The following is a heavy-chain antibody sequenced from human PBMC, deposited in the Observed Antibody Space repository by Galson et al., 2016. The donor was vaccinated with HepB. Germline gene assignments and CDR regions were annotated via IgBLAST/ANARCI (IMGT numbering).Heavy chain of an antibody. V-gene: IGHV4-4*07. Sequence: LTCTVSGDSNTTYFWSWIRQSAGRELEWIGRICTSGTTNYNPSLRRRVTMSVDSSKKQFSLKLRSVTAADTAVYYCAKDGGDYLRFLPFDTWGRGTMVSVSS. CDR1: GDSNTTYF. J-gene: IGHJ3*02. D-gene: IGHD4-17*01. CDR3: AKDGGDYLRFLPFDT. CDR2: ICTSGTT.